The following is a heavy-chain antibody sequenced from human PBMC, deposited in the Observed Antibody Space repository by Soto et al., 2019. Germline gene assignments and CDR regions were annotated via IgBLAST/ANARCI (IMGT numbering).Heavy chain of an antibody. CDR2: ISAYNGNT. Sequence: VNVSCEACGCTFASYGMSWGRQAPGQGLEWMGWISAYNGNTNYAQKLQGRVNMTTDTSTSTAYMELRSLRSGDTAGYYCEIYNPDYGYYYDGMDIWGQGTTVTVSS. D-gene: IGHD4-17*01. CDR3: EIYNPDYGYYYDGMDI. J-gene: IGHJ6*02. V-gene: IGHV1-18*01. CDR1: GCTFASYG.